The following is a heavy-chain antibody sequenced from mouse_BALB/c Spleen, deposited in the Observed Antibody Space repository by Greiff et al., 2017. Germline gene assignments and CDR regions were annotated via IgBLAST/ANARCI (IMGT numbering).Heavy chain of an antibody. D-gene: IGHD1-2*01. Sequence: EVNVVESGGGLVKPGGSLKLSCAASGFTFSDYYMYWVRQTPEKRLEWVATISDGGSYTYYPDSVKGRFTISRDNAKNNLYLQMSSLKSEDTAMYYCARPYYGYGGFAYWGQGTLVTVSA. CDR1: GFTFSDYY. CDR3: ARPYYGYGGFAY. J-gene: IGHJ3*01. V-gene: IGHV5-4*02. CDR2: ISDGGSYT.